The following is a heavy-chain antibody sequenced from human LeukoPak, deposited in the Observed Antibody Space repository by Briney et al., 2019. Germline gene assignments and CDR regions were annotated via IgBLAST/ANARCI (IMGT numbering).Heavy chain of an antibody. CDR1: GGSISSYY. V-gene: IGHV4-59*12. Sequence: PSETLSLTCTVSGGSISSYYWSWIRQPPGKGLGWIGYIYYSGSTNYNPSLKSRVTISVDTSKNQFSLKLSSVTAADTAVYYCLLNYDILTGYYTDYWGQGTLVTVSS. D-gene: IGHD3-9*01. CDR3: LLNYDILTGYYTDY. J-gene: IGHJ4*02. CDR2: IYYSGST.